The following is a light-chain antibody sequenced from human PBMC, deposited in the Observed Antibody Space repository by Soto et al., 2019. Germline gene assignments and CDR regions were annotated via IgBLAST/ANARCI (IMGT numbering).Light chain of an antibody. CDR3: ETWDSSLSAVV. J-gene: IGLJ2*01. CDR2: DND. CDR1: TSNIGNTF. V-gene: IGLV1-51*01. Sequence: QSVLTQPPSVSAAPGQNVTISCSGSTSNIGNTFVSWYQQFPRAAPKLLIYDNDRRPSGIPDRFSGSKSGTSATLGITGLQTGDEADYYCETWDSSLSAVVFGGGTKLTVL.